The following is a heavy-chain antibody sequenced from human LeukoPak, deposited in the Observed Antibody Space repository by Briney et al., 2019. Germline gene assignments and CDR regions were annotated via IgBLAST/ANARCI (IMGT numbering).Heavy chain of an antibody. D-gene: IGHD3-16*01. Sequence: ASVKVSCKASGYTFTSYYMHWVRQAPGHGLEWMGWINPSSDATIYAQKFQGRVTLTRDTSISTAYMELSSLRSDDTAAYYCARGFPGGLLDYWGQGTLVTVSS. V-gene: IGHV1-2*02. CDR3: ARGFPGGLLDY. CDR2: INPSSDAT. J-gene: IGHJ4*02. CDR1: GYTFTSYY.